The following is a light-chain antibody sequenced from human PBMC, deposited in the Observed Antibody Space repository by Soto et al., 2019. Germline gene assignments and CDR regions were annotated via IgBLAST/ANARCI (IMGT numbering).Light chain of an antibody. Sequence: EIVLTQSPGTLSLSPGERATLSCRASQSVSSSYLVWYQQIPGQPPRLLIYGTSNRAAGIPDRFTGTWSGTDFTFTIYRLEPEDSAVYYCQQYGSSALTFGGGTKV. J-gene: IGKJ4*01. CDR3: QQYGSSALT. V-gene: IGKV3-20*01. CDR2: GTS. CDR1: QSVSSSY.